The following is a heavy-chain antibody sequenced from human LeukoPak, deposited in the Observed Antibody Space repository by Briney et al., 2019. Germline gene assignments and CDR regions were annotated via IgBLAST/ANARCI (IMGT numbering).Heavy chain of an antibody. D-gene: IGHD3-16*01. J-gene: IGHJ6*02. CDR2: IYYSGST. CDR1: GGSFSGYY. Sequence: PSETLSLTCAVYGGSFSGYYWSWIRQPPGKGLEWIGYIYYSGSTYYNPSLKSRVTISVDTSKSQFSLKLSSVTATDTAVYYCARAPLGRGRLGYGMDVWGQGTTVTVSS. CDR3: ARAPLGRGRLGYGMDV. V-gene: IGHV4-30-4*01.